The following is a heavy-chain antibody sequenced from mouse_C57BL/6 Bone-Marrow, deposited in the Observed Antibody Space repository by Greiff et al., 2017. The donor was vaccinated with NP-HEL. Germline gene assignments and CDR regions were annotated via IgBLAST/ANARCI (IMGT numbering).Heavy chain of an antibody. V-gene: IGHV1-55*01. CDR1: GYTFTSYW. Sequence: QVQLQQPGAELVKPGASVKMSCKASGYTFTSYWITWVKQRPGQGLEWIGDIYPGSGSTNYNEKFKSKATLTVDPSSSTAYMQLSSLTSEDSAVYYCARSRATVVARDYFDYWGQGTTLTVSS. CDR3: ARSRATVVARDYFDY. D-gene: IGHD1-1*01. J-gene: IGHJ2*01. CDR2: IYPGSGST.